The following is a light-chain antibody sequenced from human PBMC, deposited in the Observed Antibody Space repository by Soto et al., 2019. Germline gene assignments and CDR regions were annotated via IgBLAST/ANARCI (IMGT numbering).Light chain of an antibody. V-gene: IGKV4-1*01. J-gene: IGKJ4*01. CDR1: QSVLKSSNNKNH. CDR3: QHHYQDPLT. CDR2: WAS. Sequence: DIVMTQSPDSLAVSLGERATISCKSSQSVLKSSNNKNHLVWHQQKPGQPPKLPIYWASTRESGVPDRFSGSGAGTEFSLTISSLPAEDEAVYYCQHHYQDPLTFGGGTRVEIK.